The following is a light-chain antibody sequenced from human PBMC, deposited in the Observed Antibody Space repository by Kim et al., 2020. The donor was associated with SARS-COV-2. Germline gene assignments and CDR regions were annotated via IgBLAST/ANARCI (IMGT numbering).Light chain of an antibody. Sequence: QPVLTQSPSASASLGASVKLTCTLSSGHSYYPIAWHQQQPEKGPRYLMKVNSDGSHSKGDGIPDRFSGSSSEAERYLTISSLQSEDDADYYCQTWDTGIRVFGGGTQLTVL. CDR2: VNSDGSH. J-gene: IGLJ3*02. CDR1: SGHSYYP. V-gene: IGLV4-69*01. CDR3: QTWDTGIRV.